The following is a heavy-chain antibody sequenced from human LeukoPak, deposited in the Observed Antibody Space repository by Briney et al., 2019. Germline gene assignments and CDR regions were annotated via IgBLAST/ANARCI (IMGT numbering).Heavy chain of an antibody. J-gene: IGHJ4*02. V-gene: IGHV3-48*01. D-gene: IGHD1-26*01. CDR3: AKDGGTHFDH. Sequence: GGSLRLSCAASGFTFRTSGMNWVRQASGKGLEGVSYISSSGTTISYAQSVKGRFTITRDNAQNSLTLHMNTLRADDTAVYYCAKDGGTHFDHWGQGTLVTVSS. CDR2: ISSSGTTI. CDR1: GFTFRTSG.